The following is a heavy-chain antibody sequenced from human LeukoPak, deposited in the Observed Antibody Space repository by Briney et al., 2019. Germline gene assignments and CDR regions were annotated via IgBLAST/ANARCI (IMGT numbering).Heavy chain of an antibody. CDR1: GFIFSDHG. Sequence: GGSLRLSCAASGFIFSDHGMVWVRQVPGKGLEWLSSISRDSTLTYYAGSVKGRFAISRDNSRNTLYLHMNGLTAEDTALCYCGKIGIVAKWYFDYWGQGALVTVSS. CDR3: GKIGIVAKWYFDY. D-gene: IGHD2-21*01. CDR2: ISRDSTLT. V-gene: IGHV3-23*01. J-gene: IGHJ4*02.